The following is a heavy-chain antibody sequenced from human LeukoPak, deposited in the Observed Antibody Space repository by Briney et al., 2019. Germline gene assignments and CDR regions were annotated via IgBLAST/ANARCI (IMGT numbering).Heavy chain of an antibody. J-gene: IGHJ2*01. CDR2: ISWNSGSI. Sequence: GGSLRLSCAASGFTFDDYAMHWVRQAPGKGLEWVSGISWNSGSIGYADSVKGRFTISRDNAKNSLYLQMNSLRAEDTAVYYCARVSTGDDYGDYTDPTWYFDLWGRGTLVTVSS. V-gene: IGHV3-9*01. CDR3: ARVSTGDDYGDYTDPTWYFDL. D-gene: IGHD4-17*01. CDR1: GFTFDDYA.